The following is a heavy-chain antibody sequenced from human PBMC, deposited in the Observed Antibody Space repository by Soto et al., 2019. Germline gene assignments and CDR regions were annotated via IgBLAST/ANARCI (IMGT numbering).Heavy chain of an antibody. J-gene: IGHJ4*02. Sequence: SETLSLTCTVSGGSINYSYWTWIRQPPGKGLEWIGYISYTGSANYNASLKSRLTISVDTSKNQFSLKMSSVTAADTAVYYCAREIAVAGTHYFDYWGQGTLVTFSS. CDR3: AREIAVAGTHYFDY. CDR1: GGSINYSY. D-gene: IGHD6-19*01. CDR2: ISYTGSA. V-gene: IGHV4-59*01.